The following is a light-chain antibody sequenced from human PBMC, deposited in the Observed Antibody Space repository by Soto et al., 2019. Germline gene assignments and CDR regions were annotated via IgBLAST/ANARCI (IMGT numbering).Light chain of an antibody. CDR2: AAS. CDR1: QGISTY. V-gene: IGKV1-9*01. Sequence: IQLTQSPSSLAASVGDRFTITCRASQGISTYLGWYQQRPGKAPKLLIYAASTLQSGVSSRFSGSGSGTDFTLTISSLHPEDFATYYCQQLNSYPLTFGGGTTGDIK. CDR3: QQLNSYPLT. J-gene: IGKJ4*01.